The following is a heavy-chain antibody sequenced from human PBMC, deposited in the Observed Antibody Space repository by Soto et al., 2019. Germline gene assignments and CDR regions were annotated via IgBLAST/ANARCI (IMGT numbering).Heavy chain of an antibody. CDR3: AKAGGLGTVAVDY. CDR1: GGYISSSGYS. D-gene: IGHD6-19*01. J-gene: IGHJ4*02. Sequence: QLQLQESGSGLVKPSQTLSLTCALAGGYISSSGYSWSWIRPPPVKGLEWIGYIYHSGSTYYNPSLKRRVTISVDRSKNQFALKLSSVTAADTAGYYCAKAGGLGTVAVDYWGQGTLVTVSS. V-gene: IGHV4-30-2*01. CDR2: IYHSGST.